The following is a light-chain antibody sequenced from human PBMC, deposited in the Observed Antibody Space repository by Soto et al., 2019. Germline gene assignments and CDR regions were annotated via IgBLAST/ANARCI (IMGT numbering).Light chain of an antibody. J-gene: IGKJ4*01. V-gene: IGKV1-5*03. CDR1: QSLNKW. CDR3: QQYNSYSPLT. Sequence: DILLTQSPSTVSASVGDRVTITWRASQSLNKWLAWYQQTPGQAPKLLIYTASTLKSGVPSRFTGGGSGTEFNLTISSLQTSDFATYYCQQYNSYSPLTFGGGTKVEIK. CDR2: TAS.